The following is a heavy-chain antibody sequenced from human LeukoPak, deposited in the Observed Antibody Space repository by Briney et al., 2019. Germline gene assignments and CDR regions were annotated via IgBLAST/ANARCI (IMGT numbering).Heavy chain of an antibody. CDR2: IGGDGGST. Sequence: PGGSLRLSCAASGFTFDDYAMHWVRQAPGKGLEWVSLIGGDGGSTYYADSVKGRFTISRDNSKNSLYLQMNSLRTEDTALYYCAKAGLIAVAGDDLDYWGQGTLVTVSS. D-gene: IGHD6-19*01. J-gene: IGHJ4*02. CDR3: AKAGLIAVAGDDLDY. CDR1: GFTFDDYA. V-gene: IGHV3-43*02.